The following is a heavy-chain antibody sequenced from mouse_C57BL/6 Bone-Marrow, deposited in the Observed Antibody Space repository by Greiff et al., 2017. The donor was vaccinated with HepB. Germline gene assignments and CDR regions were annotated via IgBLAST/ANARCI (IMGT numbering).Heavy chain of an antibody. CDR3: ARHYSNYDAMDY. Sequence: EVQLQESGGGLVQPGGSLKLSCAASGFTFSDYGMAWVRQAPRKGPEWVAFISNLAYSIYYADTVTGRFTISRENAKNTLYLEMSSLRSEDTAIYYCARHYSNYDAMDYWGQGTSVTVSS. CDR1: GFTFSDYG. CDR2: ISNLAYSI. V-gene: IGHV5-15*01. J-gene: IGHJ4*01. D-gene: IGHD2-5*01.